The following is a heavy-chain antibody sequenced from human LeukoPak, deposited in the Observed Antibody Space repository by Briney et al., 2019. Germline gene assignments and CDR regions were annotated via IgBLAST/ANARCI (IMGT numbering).Heavy chain of an antibody. D-gene: IGHD3-22*01. Sequence: AASVKVSCKASGYTFTTYGISWVRQGPGQGLEWMAWFSAYNGHTNYAQNFQDRVTMTTDTSTSTAYMELRSLRSDDTAVYYCARDRYRYDSSVDAFDIWGQGTMVTVSS. CDR1: GYTFTTYG. V-gene: IGHV1-18*01. CDR3: ARDRYRYDSSVDAFDI. CDR2: FSAYNGHT. J-gene: IGHJ3*02.